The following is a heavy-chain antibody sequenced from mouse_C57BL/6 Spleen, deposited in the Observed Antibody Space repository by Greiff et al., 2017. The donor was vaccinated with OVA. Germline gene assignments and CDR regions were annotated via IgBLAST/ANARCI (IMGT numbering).Heavy chain of an antibody. CDR1: GFSLTSYG. Sequence: QVQLKESGPGLVQPSQSLSITCTVSGFSLTSYGVHWVRQSPGKGLEWLGVIWSGGSTDYNAAFISRLSISKDNSKSQVFFKMNSLQADDTAIYYWASLDYGSSGNAMDYWGQGTSVTVSS. J-gene: IGHJ4*01. V-gene: IGHV2-2*01. CDR2: IWSGGST. D-gene: IGHD1-1*01. CDR3: ASLDYGSSGNAMDY.